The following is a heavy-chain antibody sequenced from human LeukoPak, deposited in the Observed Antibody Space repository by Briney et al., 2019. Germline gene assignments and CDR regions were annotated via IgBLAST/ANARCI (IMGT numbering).Heavy chain of an antibody. J-gene: IGHJ4*02. D-gene: IGHD3-3*01. Sequence: SVKVSCKASGGTFSSYAISWVRQAPGQGLEWMGGIIPIFGTANYAQKFQGRVTITADESTSTAYMELSSLRSEDTAVYYCARGSFTYHDFWSGYSYFDYWGQGTLVTVSS. CDR1: GGTFSSYA. V-gene: IGHV1-69*01. CDR3: ARGSFTYHDFWSGYSYFDY. CDR2: IIPIFGTA.